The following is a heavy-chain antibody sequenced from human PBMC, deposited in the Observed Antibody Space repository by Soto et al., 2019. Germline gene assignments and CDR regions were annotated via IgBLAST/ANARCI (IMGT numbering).Heavy chain of an antibody. CDR2: IYSGGST. D-gene: IGHD6-13*01. J-gene: IGHJ4*02. CDR3: ARGGGAAANDY. V-gene: IGHV3-66*01. CDR1: GFTFSSNY. Sequence: GGSLRLSCAASGFTFSSNYMSWVRQAPGKGLEWVSVIYSGGSTYYADSVKGRFTISRDNSKNTLYLQMNSLRAEDTAVYYCARGGGAAANDYWGQGTLVTVSS.